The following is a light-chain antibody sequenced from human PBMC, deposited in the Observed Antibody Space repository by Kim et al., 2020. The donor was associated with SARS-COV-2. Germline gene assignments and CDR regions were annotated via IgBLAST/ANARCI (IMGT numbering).Light chain of an antibody. CDR3: QQYHSSPWT. J-gene: IGKJ1*01. Sequence: EIVLTQSPGTLSLSPGERATLSCRASQSISSNYLAWYQQKPGQAPRLLIYNAFSRAPGIPDRFSGSGSGTDFTLTINSLEPEDFAVYSCQQYHSSPWTFGQGTKVDIK. CDR1: QSISSNY. CDR2: NAF. V-gene: IGKV3-20*01.